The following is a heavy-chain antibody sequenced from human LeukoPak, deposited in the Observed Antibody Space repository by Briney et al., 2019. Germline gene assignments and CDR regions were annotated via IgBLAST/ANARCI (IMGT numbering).Heavy chain of an antibody. V-gene: IGHV5-51*01. Sequence: GASLKTSCKGSGYSFTTYWIGWVRQMPGKGLEWMGIIYPGDSDTIYSPSFQGQVTISADKSISTAYLQWSSLKASDTAMYYCARLGYSGYDRHFDYWGQGTLVTVSS. CDR3: ARLGYSGYDRHFDY. J-gene: IGHJ4*02. CDR2: IYPGDSDT. D-gene: IGHD5-12*01. CDR1: GYSFTTYW.